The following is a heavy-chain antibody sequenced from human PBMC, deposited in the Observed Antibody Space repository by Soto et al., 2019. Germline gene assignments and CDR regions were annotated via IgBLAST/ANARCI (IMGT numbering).Heavy chain of an antibody. CDR2: IYSDGST. CDR3: ARGLKIRHDAFDL. V-gene: IGHV3-53*01. Sequence: PGGSLRLSCAPSGFTVSNNYMNWVRQAPGKGLEWVSIIYSDGSTYYADYVKGRFTISRDNSKNTPYLQMDSLRAEDTAVYFCARGLKIRHDAFDLWGPGTMVTVSS. CDR1: GFTVSNNY. D-gene: IGHD3-22*01. J-gene: IGHJ3*01.